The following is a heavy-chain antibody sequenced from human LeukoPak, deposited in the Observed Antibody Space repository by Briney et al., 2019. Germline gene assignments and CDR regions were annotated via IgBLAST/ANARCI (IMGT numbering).Heavy chain of an antibody. Sequence: ASVTVSFKASGYTFINYEINWVRQATGQGLEWMGWMSPHSGNTDYAQRFQDRVTFTRDTSTNTAYIELSSLRSEDTAIYYCARGRQMGAPYYFDYWGQGTLVTVSS. CDR3: ARGRQMGAPYYFDY. V-gene: IGHV1-8*03. D-gene: IGHD3-16*01. CDR2: MSPHSGNT. CDR1: GYTFINYE. J-gene: IGHJ4*02.